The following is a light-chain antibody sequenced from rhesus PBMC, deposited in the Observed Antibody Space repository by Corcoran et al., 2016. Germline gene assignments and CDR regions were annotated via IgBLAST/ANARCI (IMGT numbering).Light chain of an antibody. CDR3: QQSSNLSWT. Sequence: ETVVTQSPATLSLSPGERATLSCRASQSVGSYLAWYQQKPGQAPRLLIYGATSRAPGIPDRFSGSGSGTDCTLTISSLEPEDVGVYYCQQSSNLSWTFGQGTKVEIK. V-gene: IGKV3-24*04. J-gene: IGKJ1*01. CDR2: GAT. CDR1: QSVGSY.